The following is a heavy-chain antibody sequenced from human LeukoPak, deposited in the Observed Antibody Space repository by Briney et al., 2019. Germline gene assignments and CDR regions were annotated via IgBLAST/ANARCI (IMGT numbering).Heavy chain of an antibody. V-gene: IGHV3-21*01. D-gene: IGHD4-17*01. Sequence: PGGSLRLSCAASGFTFSSYSMNWVRQAPGKGLEWVSSISSSSSYIYYADSVKGRFTISRDNAKNSLYLQMNSLRAEDTAVYYCARLHSGYGDHDYWGQGTLVTVSS. J-gene: IGHJ4*02. CDR2: ISSSSSYI. CDR1: GFTFSSYS. CDR3: ARLHSGYGDHDY.